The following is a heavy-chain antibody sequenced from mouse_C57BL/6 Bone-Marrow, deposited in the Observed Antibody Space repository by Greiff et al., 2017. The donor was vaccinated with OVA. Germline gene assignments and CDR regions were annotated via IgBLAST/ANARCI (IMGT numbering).Heavy chain of an antibody. D-gene: IGHD1-2*01. J-gene: IGHJ2*01. CDR3: ARSIGYRWSYFDY. Sequence: VKLVESGAELARPGASVKLSCKASGYTFTSYGISWVKQRTGQGLEWIGAIYPRSGNTYYNEKFKGKATLTADKSSSTAYMELRSLTSEDSAVYCCARSIGYRWSYFDYWGQGTTLTVSS. CDR1: GYTFTSYG. CDR2: IYPRSGNT. V-gene: IGHV1-81*01.